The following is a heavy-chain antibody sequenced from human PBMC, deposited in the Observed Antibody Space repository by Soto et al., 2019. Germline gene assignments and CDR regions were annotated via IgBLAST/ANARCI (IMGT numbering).Heavy chain of an antibody. Sequence: ASVKVSCKASGYTFTGYYMHWVRQAPGQGLEWMGWINPNSGGTNYAQKFQGWVTMTRDTSISTAYMELSRLRSDDTAVYYCARVGCSGGSWFAFDIWGQGTMVTVSS. CDR1: GYTFTGYY. CDR2: INPNSGGT. CDR3: ARVGCSGGSWFAFDI. D-gene: IGHD2-15*01. V-gene: IGHV1-2*04. J-gene: IGHJ3*02.